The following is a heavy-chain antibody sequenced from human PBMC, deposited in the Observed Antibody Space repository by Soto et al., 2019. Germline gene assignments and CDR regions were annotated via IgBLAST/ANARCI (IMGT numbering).Heavy chain of an antibody. V-gene: IGHV1-69*08. CDR1: GGTFSSYT. Sequence: QVQVVQSGAEVKKPGSSVKVSCKASGGTFSSYTISWVRQAPGQGLEWMGRIIPILGIANYAQKFQGRVTITADKSTSTSYMELSSLRSEDTAVYYCAREEYYYGSGAFFDYWGQGTLVSVSS. J-gene: IGHJ4*02. CDR3: AREEYYYGSGAFFDY. CDR2: IIPILGIA. D-gene: IGHD3-10*01.